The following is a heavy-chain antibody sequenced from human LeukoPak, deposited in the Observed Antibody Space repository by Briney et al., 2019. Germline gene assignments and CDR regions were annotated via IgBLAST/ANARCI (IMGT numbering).Heavy chain of an antibody. V-gene: IGHV3-30*02. Sequence: GGSLRLSCAVSGFTFTDYWMNWVRQAPGKGLEWVAFIRYDGSNKYYADSVKGRFTISRDNSKNTLYLQMNSLRAEDTAVYYCGYGDYRAPNWFDPWGQGTLVTVSS. CDR2: IRYDGSNK. CDR3: GYGDYRAPNWFDP. J-gene: IGHJ5*02. CDR1: GFTFTDYW. D-gene: IGHD4-17*01.